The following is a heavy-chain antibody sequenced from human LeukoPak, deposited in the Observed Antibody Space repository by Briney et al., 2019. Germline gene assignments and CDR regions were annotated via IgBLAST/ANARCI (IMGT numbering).Heavy chain of an antibody. Sequence: SETLSLTCTVSGGSISGYYWSWIRQPPGKGLEWIGYIHYSGSTDSNPSFKSRVTISVDTSKNQFSLKLSSVTAADTAVYYCARHYCSGDKCYYFDYWGQGTLVTVSS. CDR2: IHYSGST. J-gene: IGHJ4*02. V-gene: IGHV4-59*08. CDR1: GGSISGYY. D-gene: IGHD2-15*01. CDR3: ARHYCSGDKCYYFDY.